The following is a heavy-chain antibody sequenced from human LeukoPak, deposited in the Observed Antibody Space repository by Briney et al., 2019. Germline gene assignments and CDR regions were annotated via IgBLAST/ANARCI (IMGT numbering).Heavy chain of an antibody. Sequence: GGSLRLSYAASGFNFHSYTMNWVRQAPGKGLQWVANILASGSPTYYADSVKGRFIISRDNSKNTVYLQMNSLRVEDTAIYYCAKDLRPDGVDNFDHWGQGILVTVSS. V-gene: IGHV3-23*01. J-gene: IGHJ4*02. D-gene: IGHD2-8*01. CDR3: AKDLRPDGVDNFDH. CDR1: GFNFHSYT. CDR2: ILASGSPT.